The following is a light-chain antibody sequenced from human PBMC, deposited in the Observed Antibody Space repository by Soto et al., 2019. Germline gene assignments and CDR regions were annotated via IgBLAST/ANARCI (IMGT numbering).Light chain of an antibody. V-gene: IGKV3-20*01. CDR1: QSVSSSY. Sequence: TQSRATLYVSGWERATLSWRASQSVSSSYLAWYQQKPGQAPRLLIYGASSRATGIPDRFSGSGSGTDFTLTISRLEPEDFAVYYCQQYGSSLWTFGQGT. CDR3: QQYGSSLWT. CDR2: GAS. J-gene: IGKJ1*01.